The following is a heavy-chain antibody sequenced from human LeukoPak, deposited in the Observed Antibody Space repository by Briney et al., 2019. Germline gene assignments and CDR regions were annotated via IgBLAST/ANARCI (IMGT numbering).Heavy chain of an antibody. J-gene: IGHJ4*02. CDR3: ATELRWELLWCY. D-gene: IGHD1-26*01. CDR2: IKSKIDGETT. V-gene: IGHV3-15*01. CDR1: GFTFSNTW. Sequence: PGGSLRLSCAASGFTFSNTWMTWVRQAPGKGLEWVGRIKSKIDGETTDYAAPVQGRFTISRDDSKNTLYLEMHSLKTKDTGVYYCATELRWELLWCYWGQGTLVTVSS.